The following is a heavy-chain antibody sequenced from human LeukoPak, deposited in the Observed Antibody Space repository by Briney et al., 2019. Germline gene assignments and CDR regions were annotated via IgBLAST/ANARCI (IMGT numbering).Heavy chain of an antibody. CDR3: AKGDPTFLFWYFDL. CDR2: IYYSGNT. D-gene: IGHD3-16*01. J-gene: IGHJ2*01. CDR1: GGSITSFY. Sequence: SETLSLTCTVSGGSITSFYWSWIRQPPGKGLEWIGYIYYSGNTNYNPSLKSRVTISVDRSKNQFSLKLSSVTAADTAIYYCAKGDPTFLFWYFDLWGRGTLVTVSS. V-gene: IGHV4-59*01.